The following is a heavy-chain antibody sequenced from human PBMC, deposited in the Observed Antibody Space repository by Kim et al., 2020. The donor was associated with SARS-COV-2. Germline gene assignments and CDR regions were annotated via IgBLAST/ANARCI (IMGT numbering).Heavy chain of an antibody. CDR3: VKGAWLDD. Sequence: DSTYDAESVRGRLTVSRDSARNTLYLQMSSLRSDDTAIYYCVKGAWLDDWGPGTLVTVSS. V-gene: IGHV3-23*01. D-gene: IGHD5-12*01. CDR2: DST. J-gene: IGHJ4*02.